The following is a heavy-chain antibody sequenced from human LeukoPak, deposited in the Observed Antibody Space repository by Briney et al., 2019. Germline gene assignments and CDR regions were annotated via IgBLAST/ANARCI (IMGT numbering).Heavy chain of an antibody. CDR3: ARDRGRYYDSRGFYWGYYFDS. J-gene: IGHJ4*02. V-gene: IGHV3-23*01. D-gene: IGHD3-22*01. Sequence: GGSLRLSCAASGFTFSTYAVNWDRQAPGKGLECVSTISGSGDSTYYADSVKGRFTISRDNSKDTLYLQMSSVRVDDTAVYYCARDRGRYYDSRGFYWGYYFDSWGQGILVTVST. CDR1: GFTFSTYA. CDR2: ISGSGDST.